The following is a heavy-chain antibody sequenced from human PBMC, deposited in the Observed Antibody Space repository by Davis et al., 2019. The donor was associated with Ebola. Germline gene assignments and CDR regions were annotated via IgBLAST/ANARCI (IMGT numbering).Heavy chain of an antibody. V-gene: IGHV1-18*01. CDR1: GYTFTSYG. J-gene: IGHJ6*02. CDR2: ISAYNGNT. Sequence: ASVKVSCKASGYTFTSYGISWVRQAPGQGLEWMGWISAYNGNTNYAQKLQGRVTMTTDTSTSTAYMGLRSLRSDDTAVYYCARVCSSTSCSRDYYYVMDVWGQGTTVTVSS. D-gene: IGHD2-2*01. CDR3: ARVCSSTSCSRDYYYVMDV.